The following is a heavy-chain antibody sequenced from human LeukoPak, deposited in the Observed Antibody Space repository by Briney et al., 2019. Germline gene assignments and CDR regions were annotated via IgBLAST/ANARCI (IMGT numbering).Heavy chain of an antibody. D-gene: IGHD6-19*01. CDR1: GGSISSYY. Sequence: SETLSLTCTVSGGSISSYYWNWIRQPPGKGLEWIGYIYYSGNTNYNPSLKSRVTISVDTSKNQFSLKLSSVTAADTAVHYCAREVRGSGWLNYWGQGTLVTVSS. CDR2: IYYSGNT. J-gene: IGHJ4*02. V-gene: IGHV4-59*01. CDR3: AREVRGSGWLNY.